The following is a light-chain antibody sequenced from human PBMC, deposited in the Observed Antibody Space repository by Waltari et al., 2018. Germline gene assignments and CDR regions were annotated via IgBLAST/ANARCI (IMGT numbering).Light chain of an antibody. Sequence: DIQLTQSPSSLSASIGDRVTVTCRARRSISTSLNWYQQKQGKAPNLLIYAASSLKSGVPARFSGIGSGTDFTITISSLQPEDCATYYCQQNYNTPPTFGPGTKVEVK. CDR1: RSISTS. CDR3: QQNYNTPPT. J-gene: IGKJ1*01. CDR2: AAS. V-gene: IGKV1-39*01.